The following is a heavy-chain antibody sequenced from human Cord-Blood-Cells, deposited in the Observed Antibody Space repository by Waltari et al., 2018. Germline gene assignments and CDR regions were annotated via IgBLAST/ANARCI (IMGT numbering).Heavy chain of an antibody. V-gene: IGHV3-33*01. CDR1: GFTFSSYG. Sequence: QVQLVESGGGVVQPGRSLRLSCAASGFTFSSYGMHWVRQAPGKGLEWVAVIWYDGSNKYYADSVKGRFTISRDNSKNTLYLQMNSLRAEDTAVYYCARAPSPANNAFDIWGQGTMVTVSS. J-gene: IGHJ3*02. D-gene: IGHD6-25*01. CDR2: IWYDGSNK. CDR3: ARAPSPANNAFDI.